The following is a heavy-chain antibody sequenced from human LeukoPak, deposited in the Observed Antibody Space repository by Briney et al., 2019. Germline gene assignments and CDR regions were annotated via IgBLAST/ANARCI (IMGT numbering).Heavy chain of an antibody. CDR2: ISVGGVTT. D-gene: IGHD6-19*01. CDR3: AKASGCSGHSFGYGMDV. V-gene: IGHV3-23*01. Sequence: GGSLRLSCAASGFTFTSYAMSWVRQVPEKGLEWVSAISVGGVTTYYADSVKGRFTLSRDNSKNTLYLQLNSLRAEDTAIYYCAKASGCSGHSFGYGMDVWGQGTTVTVSS. J-gene: IGHJ6*02. CDR1: GFTFTSYA.